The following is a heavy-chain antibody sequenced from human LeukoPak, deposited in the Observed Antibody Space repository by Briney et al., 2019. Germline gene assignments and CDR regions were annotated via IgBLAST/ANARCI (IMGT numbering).Heavy chain of an antibody. CDR3: ARGLLGVVPAAIWRY. J-gene: IGHJ4*02. V-gene: IGHV1-69*05. CDR1: GGTFSSYA. D-gene: IGHD2-2*01. Sequence: SVKVSCKASGGTFSSYAISWVRQAPGQGLEWMGGIIPIFGTANYAQKFQGRVTITTDESTSTAYMELSSLRSEDTAVYYCARGLLGVVPAAIWRYWGQGTLVTVSS. CDR2: IIPIFGTA.